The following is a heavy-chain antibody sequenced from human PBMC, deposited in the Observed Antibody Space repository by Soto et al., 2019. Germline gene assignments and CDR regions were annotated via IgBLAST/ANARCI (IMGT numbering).Heavy chain of an antibody. D-gene: IGHD3-10*01. V-gene: IGHV1-69*02. J-gene: IGHJ4*02. CDR1: GGTFSSYT. CDR2: IIPILGIA. Sequence: ASVKVSCKASGGTFSSYTISWVRQAPGQGLEWMGRIIPILGIANYAQKFQGRVTITADKSTSTAYMELSSLRSEDTAVYYCARVGARDGSGPGDYWGQGTLVTVSS. CDR3: ARVGARDGSGPGDY.